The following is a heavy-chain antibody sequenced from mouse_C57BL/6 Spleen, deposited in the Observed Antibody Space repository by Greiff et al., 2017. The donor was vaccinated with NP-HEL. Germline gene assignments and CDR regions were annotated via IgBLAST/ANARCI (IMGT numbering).Heavy chain of an antibody. CDR3: ARWRVSTMVTPYYAMDY. CDR2: IYPGSGST. Sequence: QVQLQQSGAELVKPGASVKMSCKASGYTFTSYWITWVKQRPGQGLEWIGDIYPGSGSTNYNEKFKSKATLTVDTSSSTAYMQLSSLTSEDSAVYYCARWRVSTMVTPYYAMDYWGQGTSVTVSS. V-gene: IGHV1-55*01. CDR1: GYTFTSYW. J-gene: IGHJ4*01. D-gene: IGHD2-2*01.